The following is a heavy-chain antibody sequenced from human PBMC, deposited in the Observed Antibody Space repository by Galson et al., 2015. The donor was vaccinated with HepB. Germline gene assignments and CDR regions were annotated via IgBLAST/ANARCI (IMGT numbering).Heavy chain of an antibody. D-gene: IGHD3-3*01. CDR2: IIPILGIA. V-gene: IGHV1-69*04. Sequence: SVKVSCKASGGTFSSYAISWVRQAPGQGLEWMGRIIPILGIANYAQKFQGRVTITADKSTSTAYMELCSLRSEDTAVYYCARGPTNYDFWSGLAYYMDVWGKGTTVTVSS. CDR1: GGTFSSYA. CDR3: ARGPTNYDFWSGLAYYMDV. J-gene: IGHJ6*03.